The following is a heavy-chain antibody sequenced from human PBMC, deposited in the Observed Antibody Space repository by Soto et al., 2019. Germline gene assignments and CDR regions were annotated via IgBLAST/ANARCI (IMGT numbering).Heavy chain of an antibody. CDR2: IRSKANRYAT. CDR3: YRANYFSYHGMDV. Sequence: QLVESGGGLVQPGGSLTLSCAGSGFAFSGSTIHSVRQASGKGLDWVGRIRSKANRYATAYAAAVKGRFIVSGDDSKTTSYLQMDSLKIEDTAMYCCYRANYFSYHGMDVWGQGTTVTVSS. V-gene: IGHV3-73*02. J-gene: IGHJ6*02. CDR1: GFAFSGST.